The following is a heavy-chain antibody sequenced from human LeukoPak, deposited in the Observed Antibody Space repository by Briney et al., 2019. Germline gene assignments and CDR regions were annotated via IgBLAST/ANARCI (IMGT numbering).Heavy chain of an antibody. Sequence: SQTLSLTCAVYGGSFSGYYWSWIRQPPGKGLEWIGEINHSGSTNYNPSLKSRVTISVDTSKNQFSLKLSSVTAADTAVYYCARLYRGYSYGVDYWGQGTLVTVSS. CDR1: GGSFSGYY. V-gene: IGHV4-34*01. J-gene: IGHJ4*02. CDR2: INHSGST. CDR3: ARLYRGYSYGVDY. D-gene: IGHD5-18*01.